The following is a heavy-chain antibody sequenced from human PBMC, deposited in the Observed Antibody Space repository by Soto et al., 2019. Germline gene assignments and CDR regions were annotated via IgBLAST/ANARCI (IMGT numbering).Heavy chain of an antibody. V-gene: IGHV1-69*01. Sequence: QVQLVQSGTEVKKPGSSLKVSCKATGGTFKTYAFSWVRQAPGQGLEWLGGIIPLFGTTNYARKFQDRVTITADESTSTAYMELSSLRSDDTAVYYCASCVGGVSCYLRPFFDYWGQGTLVTVSS. CDR1: GGTFKTYA. D-gene: IGHD2-15*01. CDR2: IIPLFGTT. J-gene: IGHJ4*02. CDR3: ASCVGGVSCYLRPFFDY.